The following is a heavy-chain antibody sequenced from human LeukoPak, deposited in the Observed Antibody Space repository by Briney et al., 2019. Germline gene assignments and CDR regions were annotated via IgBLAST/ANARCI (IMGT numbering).Heavy chain of an antibody. CDR3: ARDYYGSGSNYYYYYMDV. CDR2: IYTSGST. J-gene: IGHJ6*03. Sequence: SETLSLTCTVSGGSISSYYWSWIRQPAGKGLEWIGRIYTSGSTNYNPSLKSRVTMPVDTSKNQFSLKLSSVTAADTAVYYCARDYYGSGSNYYYYYMDVWGKGTTVTISS. V-gene: IGHV4-4*07. CDR1: GGSISSYY. D-gene: IGHD3-10*01.